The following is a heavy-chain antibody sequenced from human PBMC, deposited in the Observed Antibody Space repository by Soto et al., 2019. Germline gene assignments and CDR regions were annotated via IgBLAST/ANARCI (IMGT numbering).Heavy chain of an antibody. CDR1: GDSVSSNSAA. D-gene: IGHD3-22*01. CDR3: AREGGAYSSALISHYYYGMDV. Sequence: PSHTLSLTCAISGDSVSSNSAAWNWIRQSPSRGLEWLGRTYYRSKWYNDYAVSVKSRITINPDTSKNQFSLQLNSVTPEDAAVYYCAREGGAYSSALISHYYYGMDVWGQGTTVTVSS. V-gene: IGHV6-1*01. CDR2: TYYRSKWYN. J-gene: IGHJ6*02.